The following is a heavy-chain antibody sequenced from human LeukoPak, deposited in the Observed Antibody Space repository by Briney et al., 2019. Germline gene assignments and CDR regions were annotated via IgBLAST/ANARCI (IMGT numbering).Heavy chain of an antibody. CDR1: GFTFSNAW. Sequence: GGSLRLSCAASGFTFSNAWMSWVRQAPGKGLEWVGRIKSKTDGGTTDYAAPVKGRFTISRDDSKNTLYLQMNSLKTEDTAVYYCTTGGDDIVLMVYAMDYFDYWGQGTLVTVSS. J-gene: IGHJ4*02. V-gene: IGHV3-15*01. CDR2: IKSKTDGGTT. CDR3: TTGGDDIVLMVYAMDYFDY. D-gene: IGHD2-8*01.